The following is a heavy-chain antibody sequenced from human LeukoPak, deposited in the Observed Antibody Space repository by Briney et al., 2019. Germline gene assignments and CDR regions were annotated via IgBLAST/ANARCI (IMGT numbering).Heavy chain of an antibody. CDR3: ARVCDDVLNESYYFYGMDF. CDR1: SGSISSYH. Sequence: SETLSLTCSVSSGSISSYHWTWIRQSPGKGLEWIGHIYYTGRTNYNPSLKSRVTISVDMSKNQFSLKLRSVTAADTTVYYCARVCDDVLNESYYFYGMDFWGQGTAVTVSS. CDR2: IYYTGRT. J-gene: IGHJ6*02. V-gene: IGHV4-59*01. D-gene: IGHD3-9*01.